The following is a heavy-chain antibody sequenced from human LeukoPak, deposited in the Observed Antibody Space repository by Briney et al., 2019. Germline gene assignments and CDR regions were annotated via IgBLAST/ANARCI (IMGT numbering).Heavy chain of an antibody. J-gene: IGHJ4*02. D-gene: IGHD5-18*01. CDR1: GGSISSSSYY. CDR3: ARDGRHTAMGY. CDR2: IKQDGSET. V-gene: IGHV3-7*01. Sequence: PSETLSLTCTVSGGSISSSSYYWGWIRQAPGKGLEWVANIKQDGSETYYVDSVKGLFTISRDNAKNSLFLQMNSLRAEDTALYYCARDGRHTAMGYWGQGTLVSVSS.